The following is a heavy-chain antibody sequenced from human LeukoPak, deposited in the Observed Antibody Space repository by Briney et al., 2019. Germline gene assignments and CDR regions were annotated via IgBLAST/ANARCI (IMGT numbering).Heavy chain of an antibody. Sequence: SETLSLTCAVSGYSISSGYYWGWIRQPPGKGLEWIGTIYHSGSTYYNPSLKSRVTISVDTSKNQSSLKLSSVTAADTAVYYCASADSSGYFYVAYWGQGTLVTVFS. CDR2: IYHSGST. CDR1: GYSISSGYY. CDR3: ASADSSGYFYVAY. V-gene: IGHV4-38-2*01. D-gene: IGHD3-22*01. J-gene: IGHJ4*02.